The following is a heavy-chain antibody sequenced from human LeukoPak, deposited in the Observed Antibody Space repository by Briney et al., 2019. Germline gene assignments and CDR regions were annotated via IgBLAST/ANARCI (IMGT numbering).Heavy chain of an antibody. CDR2: ISGYNGNT. D-gene: IGHD5-12*01. CDR3: ARDYGYGVTVMISDDY. Sequence: GASVKVSCKASGYTFTSYDINWVRQATGQGLEWMGWISGYNGNTNYAQKLQGRVTMTTDTSTSTAYMELRSLRSDDTAMYYCARDYGYGVTVMISDDYWGQGTLVTVSS. V-gene: IGHV1-18*01. CDR1: GYTFTSYD. J-gene: IGHJ4*02.